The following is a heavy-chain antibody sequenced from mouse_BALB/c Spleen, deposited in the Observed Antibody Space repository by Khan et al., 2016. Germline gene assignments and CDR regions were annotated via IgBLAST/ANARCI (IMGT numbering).Heavy chain of an antibody. CDR1: GFTFTDYY. CDR2: IRNKAIGYTT. J-gene: IGHJ2*01. V-gene: IGHV7-3*02. Sequence: EVELVESGGGLVQPGDSLRLSCATSGFTFTDYYMNWVRQPPGKALVWLGFIRNKAIGYTTEYRPSVKGRVTISRDNSQSLLYLQMNTLRAEDSATYYCARDMGGMLFDYWGQGTTLTVSS. D-gene: IGHD1-1*02. CDR3: ARDMGGMLFDY.